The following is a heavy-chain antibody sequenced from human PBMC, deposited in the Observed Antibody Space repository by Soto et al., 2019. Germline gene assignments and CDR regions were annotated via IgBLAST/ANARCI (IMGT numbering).Heavy chain of an antibody. Sequence: QITLKESGPTLMKPTQTLTLTCTFSGFSLSTSEVGVGWIRQPPGKALEGLALIYWDDDKRYSPSLKSRLTITKDTSKNQVVLTMTNMESVDTATYYCAHRQYGSGSYDYWGQGTLVTVSS. CDR3: AHRQYGSGSYDY. CDR1: GFSLSTSEVG. V-gene: IGHV2-5*02. D-gene: IGHD3-10*01. CDR2: IYWDDDK. J-gene: IGHJ4*02.